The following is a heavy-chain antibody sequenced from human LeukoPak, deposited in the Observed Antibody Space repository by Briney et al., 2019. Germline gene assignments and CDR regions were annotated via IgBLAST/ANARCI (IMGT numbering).Heavy chain of an antibody. CDR3: AVLRSEDY. D-gene: IGHD3-3*01. J-gene: IGHJ4*02. CDR2: INPRGGST. CDR1: GYTFTGYY. Sequence: ASVKVSCKASGYTFTGYYMHWVRQAPGRGLEWVGIINPRGGSTTFAQKFQGRVTMTRDTSTRTVYMELSSLRSEDTAVYYCAVLRSEDYWGQGTLVTVSS. V-gene: IGHV1-46*01.